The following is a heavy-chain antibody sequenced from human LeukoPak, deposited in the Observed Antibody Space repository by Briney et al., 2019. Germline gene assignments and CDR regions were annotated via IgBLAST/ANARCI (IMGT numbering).Heavy chain of an antibody. CDR2: IYTSGST. CDR3: ARDVHFCTSTSCFGRGFDY. CDR1: GGSISSGSYY. Sequence: SETLSLTCTVSGGSISSGSYYWSWIRQPAGKGLERIGRIYTSGSTNYNPSLKSRVTISVDTSKNQFSLKLSSVTAADTAMYYCARDVHFCTSTSCFGRGFDYWGQGSLVTVSS. V-gene: IGHV4-61*02. J-gene: IGHJ4*02. D-gene: IGHD2-2*01.